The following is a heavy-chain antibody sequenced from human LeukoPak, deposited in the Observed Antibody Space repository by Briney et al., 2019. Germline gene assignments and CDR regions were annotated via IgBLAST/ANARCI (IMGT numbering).Heavy chain of an antibody. CDR1: GFTFSGVA. D-gene: IGHD6-19*01. J-gene: IGHJ4*02. CDR3: VRQTPQGGAVADKGLDY. V-gene: IGHV3-73*01. CDR2: IRTKPKSYAT. Sequence: GGSLRLSCAASGFTFSGVALHWVRQASGKGVEWVGRIRTKPKSYATAYAASLKGRFTISRDDSKNTAYLHMNSLKTEDTAVYYCVRQTPQGGAVADKGLDYWGLGSVVTVSS.